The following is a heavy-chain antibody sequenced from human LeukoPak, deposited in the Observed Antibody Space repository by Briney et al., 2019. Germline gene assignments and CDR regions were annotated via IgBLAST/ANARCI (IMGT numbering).Heavy chain of an antibody. J-gene: IGHJ5*02. D-gene: IGHD3-10*01. CDR1: GGSISSSGYF. CDR2: TYDRGDT. V-gene: IGHV4-39*07. Sequence: SETLSLTCTVSGGSISSSGYFWGWIRQPPGKGLEWIGSTYDRGDTYYNPSLQSRVTISIETSKTQFSLKLSSVTAADTAVYYCARTSTGEFDPWGQGILVTVSS. CDR3: ARTSTGEFDP.